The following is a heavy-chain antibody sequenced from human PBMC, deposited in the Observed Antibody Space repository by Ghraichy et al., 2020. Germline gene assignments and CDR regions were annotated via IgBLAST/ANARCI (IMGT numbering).Heavy chain of an antibody. V-gene: IGHV3-7*03. CDR2: IKQDGSEK. Sequence: GGSLRLSCAASGFTFSSYWMSWVHQAPGKGLEWVANIKQDGSEKYYVDSVKGRFTISRDNAKNSLYLQMNSLRAEDTAVYYCARDYSLWSSVAFYIWGQGTLVTFP. J-gene: IGHJ3*02. D-gene: IGHD1-26*01. CDR3: ARDYSLWSSVAFYI. CDR1: GFTFSSYW.